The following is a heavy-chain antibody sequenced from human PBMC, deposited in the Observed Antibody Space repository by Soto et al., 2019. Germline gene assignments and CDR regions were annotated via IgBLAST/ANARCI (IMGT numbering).Heavy chain of an antibody. Sequence: GGSLRLSCATSGLTFSNYAMSWARQAPGGGLEWVSSMSGSSSTTYYADSVRGRFTISRDRSKNTLYLQMSSLRAEDTALYYCAKNQERELPRVIDFWGQGTLVTVSS. CDR2: MSGSSSTT. J-gene: IGHJ4*02. CDR3: AKNQERELPRVIDF. V-gene: IGHV3-23*01. D-gene: IGHD1-7*01. CDR1: GLTFSNYA.